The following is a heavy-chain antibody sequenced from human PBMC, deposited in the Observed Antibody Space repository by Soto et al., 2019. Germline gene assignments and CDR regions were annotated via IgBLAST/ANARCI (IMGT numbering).Heavy chain of an antibody. Sequence: PSETLSLTCTVSGGSISSGDYYWSWIRQPPGKGLEWIGYIYYSGSTYYNPSLKSRVTMSVDTSKNQFSLKLSSVTAADTAVYYCARVSDILTGYYKGNFDYWGQGTLVTVSS. CDR1: GGSISSGDYY. V-gene: IGHV4-30-4*01. CDR3: ARVSDILTGYYKGNFDY. D-gene: IGHD3-9*01. J-gene: IGHJ4*02. CDR2: IYYSGST.